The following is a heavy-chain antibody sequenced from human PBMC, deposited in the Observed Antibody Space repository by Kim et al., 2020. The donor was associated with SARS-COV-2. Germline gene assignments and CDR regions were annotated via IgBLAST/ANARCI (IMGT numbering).Heavy chain of an antibody. V-gene: IGHV3-11*05. D-gene: IGHD3-10*01. Sequence: GGSLRLSCAASGFTFSDYYMSWIRQAPGKGLEWVSYISSSSSYTNYADSVKGRFTISRDNAKNSLYLQMNSLRAEDTAVYYCARELAGSGSYYNGGQGTLVTVSS. J-gene: IGHJ4*02. CDR3: ARELAGSGSYYN. CDR1: GFTFSDYY. CDR2: ISSSSSYT.